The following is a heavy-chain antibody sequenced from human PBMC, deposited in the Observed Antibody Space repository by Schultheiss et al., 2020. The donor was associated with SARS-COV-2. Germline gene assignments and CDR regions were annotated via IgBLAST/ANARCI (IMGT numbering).Heavy chain of an antibody. V-gene: IGHV3-74*01. CDR2: INSDGSTT. D-gene: IGHD2-2*01. Sequence: GGSLRLSCAASGFTFSSYWMHWVRQAPGKGLVWVSRINSDGSTTSYADSVKGRFNISRDNSKNTLYLQMNSLRAEDTAVYYCAREAGWVVVPAANGYFDYWGQGTLVTVSS. CDR1: GFTFSSYW. J-gene: IGHJ4*02. CDR3: AREAGWVVVPAANGYFDY.